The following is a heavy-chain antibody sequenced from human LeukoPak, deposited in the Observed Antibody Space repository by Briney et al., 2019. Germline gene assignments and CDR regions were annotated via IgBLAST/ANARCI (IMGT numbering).Heavy chain of an antibody. CDR3: ARELPVWRSYRYFGY. CDR2: TSPYNGNT. D-gene: IGHD3-16*02. Sequence: ASVKVSCKASGYAFTNYVISWVRQAPGQGLEWMGWTSPYNGNTDYAEKLQDRVTMTADTSTSTVYMELQSLRSDDTAVYYCARELPVWRSYRYFGYWGQGTVVTVSS. V-gene: IGHV1-18*01. CDR1: GYAFTNYV. J-gene: IGHJ4*02.